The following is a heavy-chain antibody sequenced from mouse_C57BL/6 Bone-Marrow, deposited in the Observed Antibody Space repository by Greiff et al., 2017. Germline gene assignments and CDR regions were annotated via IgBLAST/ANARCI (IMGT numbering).Heavy chain of an antibody. V-gene: IGHV1-64*01. CDR1: GYTFTSSW. Sequence: VQLQQPGAELVKPGASVKLSCKASGYTFTSSWMHWVKQRPGQGLEWIGMIHPNSGSTNYNEKFKSKATLTVDKSSSTAYMQLSSLTSEDSAVYYCAREGLRQMDYWGQGTSVTVSS. CDR3: AREGLRQMDY. D-gene: IGHD2-2*01. CDR2: IHPNSGST. J-gene: IGHJ4*01.